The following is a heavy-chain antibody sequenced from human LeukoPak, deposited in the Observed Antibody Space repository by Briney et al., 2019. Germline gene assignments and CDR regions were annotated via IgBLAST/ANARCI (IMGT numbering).Heavy chain of an antibody. CDR2: ISGSGDST. Sequence: GGSLRLSCAASGFAFSSYAMSWVRQAPGKGLEWVSAISGSGDSTYYADSVKGRFTISRDNSKNTLYLQMDSLRAEDTAVYYCAKDLYDSSGYYGFFNYWGREPWSPSPQ. D-gene: IGHD3-22*01. CDR3: AKDLYDSSGYYGFFNY. CDR1: GFAFSSYA. J-gene: IGHJ4*02. V-gene: IGHV3-23*01.